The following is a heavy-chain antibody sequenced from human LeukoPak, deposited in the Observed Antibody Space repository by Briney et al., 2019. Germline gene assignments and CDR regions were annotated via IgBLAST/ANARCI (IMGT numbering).Heavy chain of an antibody. CDR3: GSLHQVRGLTVFDH. J-gene: IGHJ4*02. Sequence: GSLRLSCAASRFTFSDYYMSWIRQAPGKGLEWIGEINHSGSTSFNPSLKSRVTISVDTSKNQFSLNLRSVTAADTAVYYCGSLHQVRGLTVFDHWGQGTLVTASS. CDR1: RFTFSDYY. V-gene: IGHV4-34*01. D-gene: IGHD3-10*01. CDR2: INHSGST.